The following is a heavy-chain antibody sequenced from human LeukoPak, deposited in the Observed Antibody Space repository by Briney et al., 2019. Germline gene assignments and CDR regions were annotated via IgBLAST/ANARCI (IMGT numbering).Heavy chain of an antibody. Sequence: GGSLRLSCAASGFTFSSYAMSWVRQAPGKGLEWVSAISGSGGSTYYADSVKGRFTISRDNSKNTLYLQMNSLRAEGTAVYYCAKDDDSSGYSDYYFDYWGQGTLVTVSS. CDR3: AKDDDSSGYSDYYFDY. J-gene: IGHJ4*02. V-gene: IGHV3-23*01. CDR2: ISGSGGST. D-gene: IGHD3-22*01. CDR1: GFTFSSYA.